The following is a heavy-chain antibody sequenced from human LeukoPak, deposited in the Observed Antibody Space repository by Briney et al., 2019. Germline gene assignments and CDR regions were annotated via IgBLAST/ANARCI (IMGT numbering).Heavy chain of an antibody. CDR3: ARDFGDDYSNPFDY. CDR2: IIPIFGTA. CDR1: GGTFSSYA. D-gene: IGHD4-11*01. Sequence: ASVKVSCKASGGTFSSYAISWVQQAPGQGLEWMGGIIPIFGTANYAQKFQGRVTITADESTSTAYMELSSLRSEDTAVYYCARDFGDDYSNPFDYWGQGTLVTVSS. J-gene: IGHJ4*02. V-gene: IGHV1-69*13.